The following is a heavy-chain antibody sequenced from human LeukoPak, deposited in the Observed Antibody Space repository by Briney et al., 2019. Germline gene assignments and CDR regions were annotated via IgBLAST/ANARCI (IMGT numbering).Heavy chain of an antibody. D-gene: IGHD6-13*01. Sequence: GGSLRLSCAASGFTFSSYWMSWVRQAPGKGLEWVANIKQDGSEKYYVDSVKGRFTISRDGAKNSLYLQMNSLRAEDTAVYYCASAYSSSWYAGPFDPWGQGTLVTVSS. CDR2: IKQDGSEK. CDR1: GFTFSSYW. CDR3: ASAYSSSWYAGPFDP. V-gene: IGHV3-7*01. J-gene: IGHJ5*02.